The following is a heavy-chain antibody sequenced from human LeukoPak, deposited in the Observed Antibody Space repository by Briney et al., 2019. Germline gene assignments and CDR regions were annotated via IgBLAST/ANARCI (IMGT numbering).Heavy chain of an antibody. V-gene: IGHV1-18*01. D-gene: IGHD4-11*01. J-gene: IGHJ4*02. Sequence: ASVKVSCKASGYTFTSYGISWVRQAPGQGLEWMGWISAYNGNTNYAQKLQGRVTMTTDTSTSTAYMELRSLRPDDTAVYYCASSTVTTTGLDYWGQGTLVTVSS. CDR1: GYTFTSYG. CDR3: ASSTVTTTGLDY. CDR2: ISAYNGNT.